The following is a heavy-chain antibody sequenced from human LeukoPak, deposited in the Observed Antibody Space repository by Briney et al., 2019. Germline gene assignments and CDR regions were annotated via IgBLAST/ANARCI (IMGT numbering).Heavy chain of an antibody. CDR3: AKDPHSAPPDYYNYYGMDV. CDR2: ISFDGSNK. J-gene: IGHJ6*02. Sequence: PGGSLRLSCAASGFTFSSYGMHWVRQAPGKGLEWVAVISFDGSNKYYADSVKDRFTISRDNSKNTLYLQMNSLRAEDTAVYYCAKDPHSAPPDYYNYYGMDVWGQGTTVTVSS. V-gene: IGHV3-30*18. CDR1: GFTFSSYG.